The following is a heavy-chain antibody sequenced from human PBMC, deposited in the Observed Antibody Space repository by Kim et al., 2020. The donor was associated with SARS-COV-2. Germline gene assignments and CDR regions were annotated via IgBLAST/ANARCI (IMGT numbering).Heavy chain of an antibody. CDR3: ASDLLKDYGGAYYYDYGMDV. CDR1: GYTFTSYA. CDR2: INAGNGHT. V-gene: IGHV1-3*01. J-gene: IGHJ6*02. Sequence: ASVKVSCKSSGYTFTSYAMHWVRQAPGQRLEWLGLINAGNGHTKYSQKFQGRVTITRDTSASTAYMELSSLRSEDTAVYYCASDLLKDYGGAYYYDYGMDVWGQGTTVTVSS. D-gene: IGHD4-17*01.